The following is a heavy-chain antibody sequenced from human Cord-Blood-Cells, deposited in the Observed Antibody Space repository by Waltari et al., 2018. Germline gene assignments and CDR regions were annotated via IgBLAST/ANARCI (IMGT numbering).Heavy chain of an antibody. CDR3: ARSFSGSFDY. Sequence: EVQLVESGGGLVQPGGSLRLSCAASGFTFSSYWMHWVRQAPGKGLVWVARSNSEGSSTSDADSGKGRFTISRDNAKNTLYLQMNSLRAEDTAVYYCARSFSGSFDYWGQGTLVTVSS. V-gene: IGHV3-74*01. D-gene: IGHD1-26*01. J-gene: IGHJ4*02. CDR1: GFTFSSYW. CDR2: SNSEGSST.